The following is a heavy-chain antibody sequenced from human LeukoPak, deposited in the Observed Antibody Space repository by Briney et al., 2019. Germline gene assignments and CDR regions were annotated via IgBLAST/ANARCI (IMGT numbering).Heavy chain of an antibody. CDR1: GFTFDDYA. CDR3: AKDSGLWFGELLFPPYYYYGMDV. Sequence: PGRSLRLSCAASGFTFDDYAMHWVRQAPGKGLEWVSGISWNSGSIGYADSVKGRFTISRDNSKNTLYLQMNSLRAEDTAVYYCAKDSGLWFGELLFPPYYYYGMDVWGQGTTVTVSS. D-gene: IGHD3-10*01. V-gene: IGHV3-9*01. CDR2: ISWNSGSI. J-gene: IGHJ6*02.